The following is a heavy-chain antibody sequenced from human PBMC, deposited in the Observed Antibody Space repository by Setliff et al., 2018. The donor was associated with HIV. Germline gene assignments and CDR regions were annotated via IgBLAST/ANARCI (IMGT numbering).Heavy chain of an antibody. CDR2: IYYSGNT. CDR1: GGSISSSSYY. Sequence: SETLSLTCTVSGGSISSSSYYWGWIRQPPGKGLEWIGSIYYSGNTYYNPSLKSRVTISVDTSKNQFSLKLRSVTAADTAVYYCARRGRIAVAGGFDYWGQGTLVTVS. V-gene: IGHV4-39*01. J-gene: IGHJ4*02. D-gene: IGHD6-19*01. CDR3: ARRGRIAVAGGFDY.